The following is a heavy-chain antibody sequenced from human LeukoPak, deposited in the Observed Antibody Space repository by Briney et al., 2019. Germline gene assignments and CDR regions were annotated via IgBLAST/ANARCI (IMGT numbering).Heavy chain of an antibody. D-gene: IGHD3-22*01. CDR2: ITASGGDI. V-gene: IGHV3-23*01. CDR1: EFTFTNYA. J-gene: IGHJ4*02. Sequence: GGSLRLSCAASEFTFTNYAMTWVRQAPGKGLEWVSSITASGGDIFHADSVKGRFTISRDNSKNTLYLQMNSLRAEDTAVYYCAKGGSDYYYDYWGQGTLVTVSA. CDR3: AKGGSDYYYDY.